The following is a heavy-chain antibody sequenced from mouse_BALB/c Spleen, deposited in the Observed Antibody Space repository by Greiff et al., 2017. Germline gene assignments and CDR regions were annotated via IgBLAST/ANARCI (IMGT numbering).Heavy chain of an antibody. Sequence: QVQLQQPGAELVKPGASVKMSCKASGYTFTSYWMHWVKQRPGQGLGWIGVIDPSDSYTSFNRKFKGKATLTVDTSSSTAYMQLSSLTSEDSAVYYCTRREVRRGDFDYWGQGSTRTDSS. CDR3: TRREVRRGDFDY. V-gene: IGHV1S127*01. D-gene: IGHD2-14*01. J-gene: IGHJ2*01. CDR1: GYTFTSYW. CDR2: IDPSDSYT.